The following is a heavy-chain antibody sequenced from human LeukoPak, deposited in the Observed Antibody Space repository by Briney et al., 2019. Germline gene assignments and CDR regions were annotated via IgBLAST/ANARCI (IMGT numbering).Heavy chain of an antibody. J-gene: IGHJ4*02. D-gene: IGHD1-14*01. V-gene: IGHV3-23*01. CDR1: GFTFSSYA. CDR3: ATPSGPARGPYYFDY. CDR2: ISGSGGST. Sequence: GGSPRLSCAASGFTFSSYAMSWVRQAPGKGLEWVSAISGSGGSTYYADSVKGRFTISRDNSKNTLYLQMNSLRAEDTAVYYCATPSGPARGPYYFDYWGQGTLVTVSS.